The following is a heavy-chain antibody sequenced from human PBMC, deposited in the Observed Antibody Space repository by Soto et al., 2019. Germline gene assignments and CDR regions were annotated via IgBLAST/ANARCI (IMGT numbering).Heavy chain of an antibody. J-gene: IGHJ4*02. V-gene: IGHV3-7*05. CDR2: IKQDGSEK. D-gene: IGHD6-6*01. Sequence: GGSLRLSCAASGFTFSSYWMSWVRQAPGKGLEWVANIKQDGSEKYYVDSVKGRFTISRDNAKNSLYLQMNSLRAEDTAVYYCARDHWDSSSSFYFDYWGQGTLVTVSS. CDR3: ARDHWDSSSSFYFDY. CDR1: GFTFSSYW.